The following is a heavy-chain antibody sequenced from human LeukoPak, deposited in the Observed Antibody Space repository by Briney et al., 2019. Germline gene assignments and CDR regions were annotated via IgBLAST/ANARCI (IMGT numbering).Heavy chain of an antibody. CDR1: GGSISSSSYY. Sequence: PSETLSLTCTVSGGSISSSSYYWGWIRQPPGKGLEWIGSIYYSGSTYYNPSLKSRVTISVDTSKNQFSLKLSSVTAADTAVYYCARRINYFDYWGQGILVTVSS. CDR3: ARRINYFDY. D-gene: IGHD2-15*01. V-gene: IGHV4-39*01. CDR2: IYYSGST. J-gene: IGHJ4*02.